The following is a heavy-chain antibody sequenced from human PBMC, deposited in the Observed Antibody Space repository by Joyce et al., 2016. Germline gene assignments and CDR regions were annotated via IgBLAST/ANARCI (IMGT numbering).Heavy chain of an antibody. CDR2: LSSSSSYI. CDR1: GFTFSSYR. D-gene: IGHD2-8*01. CDR3: ARSSYTNGIFDY. V-gene: IGHV3-21*01. Sequence: EVQLVESGGGLVKPGGSLRLSCAASGFTFSSYRMSWVRQGPGKGMEWVSSLSSSSSYIKYTDSVKGRFTSSRDNAKNSLYLQMNSLRVEDTAVYYCARSSYTNGIFDYWGQGTLVTVSS. J-gene: IGHJ4*02.